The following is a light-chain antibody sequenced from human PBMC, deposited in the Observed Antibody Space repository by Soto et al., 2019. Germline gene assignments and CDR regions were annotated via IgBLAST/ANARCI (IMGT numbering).Light chain of an antibody. CDR1: SSDVGSSNL. CDR2: EGS. V-gene: IGLV2-23*01. CDR3: CSYAGSSTCV. J-gene: IGLJ3*02. Sequence: QSALTQPASVSGSPGQSITISCTGTSSDVGSSNLVSWYQQHPGKAPKLTIYEGSERPSGVSDSFSGSKTGNTASLTISVLQAEDEGHYYCCSYAGSSTCVFGGGTKLTVL.